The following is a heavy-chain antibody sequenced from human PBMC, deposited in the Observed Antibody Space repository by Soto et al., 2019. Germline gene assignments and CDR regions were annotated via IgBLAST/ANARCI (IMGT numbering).Heavy chain of an antibody. Sequence: QVQLQESGPGLVKPSQTLSLTCTVSGGSISSGGYYWSWIRQHPGKGLEWIGYIYYSGSTYYNPSLKSRVTISVDTSKNQFSLKLSSVTAADTAVYYCARRMVRGVSRADWFDPWGQGTLVTVSS. V-gene: IGHV4-31*03. D-gene: IGHD3-10*01. J-gene: IGHJ5*02. CDR1: GGSISSGGYY. CDR2: IYYSGST. CDR3: ARRMVRGVSRADWFDP.